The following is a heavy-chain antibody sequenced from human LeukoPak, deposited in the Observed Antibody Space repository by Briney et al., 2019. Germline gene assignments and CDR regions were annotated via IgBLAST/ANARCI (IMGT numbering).Heavy chain of an antibody. CDR3: ARELLWFGGVFDY. CDR2: ISYDGSNK. V-gene: IGHV3-30*03. J-gene: IGHJ4*02. Sequence: GGSLRLSCAASGFTFSSYGMHWVRQAPGKGLEWVAVISYDGSNKYYADSVKGRFTISRDNSKNTLYLQMNSLRAEDTAVYYCARELLWFGGVFDYWGQGTLVTVSS. CDR1: GFTFSSYG. D-gene: IGHD3-10*01.